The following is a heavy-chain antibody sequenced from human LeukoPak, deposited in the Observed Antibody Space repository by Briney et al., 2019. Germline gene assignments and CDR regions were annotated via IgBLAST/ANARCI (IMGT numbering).Heavy chain of an antibody. V-gene: IGHV1-69*05. Sequence: VASVKVSCKASGGTFSSYAISWVRQALGQGLEWMGGIIPIFGTANYAQKFQGRVTITTDESTSTAYMELSSLRSEDTAVYYCARDSGNGYDYWGQGTLVTVSS. CDR2: IIPIFGTA. D-gene: IGHD5-18*01. J-gene: IGHJ4*02. CDR3: ARDSGNGYDY. CDR1: GGTFSSYA.